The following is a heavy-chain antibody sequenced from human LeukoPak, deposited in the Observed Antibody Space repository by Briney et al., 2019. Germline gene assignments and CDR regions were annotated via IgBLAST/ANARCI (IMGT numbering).Heavy chain of an antibody. D-gene: IGHD3-22*01. V-gene: IGHV4-38-2*02. Sequence: SETLSLTCTVSGYSIGNGYYWGWIRQPPGKGLEWIGIIYHSGSTYYNPSLKSRVTISVDMSKNQFSLKLSSVTAADTAVYYCARRDDSSGYYRVGRGYYFDYWGQGTLVTVSS. J-gene: IGHJ4*02. CDR3: ARRDDSSGYYRVGRGYYFDY. CDR2: IYHSGST. CDR1: GYSIGNGYY.